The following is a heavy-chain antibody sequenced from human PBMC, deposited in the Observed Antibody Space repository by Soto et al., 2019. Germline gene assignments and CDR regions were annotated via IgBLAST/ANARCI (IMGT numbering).Heavy chain of an antibody. Sequence: GESLKISCKGSGYSFTSYWISWVRQMPGKGLEWMGRIDPSDSYTNYSPSFQGHVTISADKSISTAYLQWSSLKASDTAMYYCARLWFGELLPYNWFDPWGQGTPVTVSS. CDR3: ARLWFGELLPYNWFDP. V-gene: IGHV5-10-1*01. J-gene: IGHJ5*02. D-gene: IGHD3-10*01. CDR2: IDPSDSYT. CDR1: GYSFTSYW.